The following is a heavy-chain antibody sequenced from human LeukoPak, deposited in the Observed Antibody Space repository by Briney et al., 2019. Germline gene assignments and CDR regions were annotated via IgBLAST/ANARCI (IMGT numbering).Heavy chain of an antibody. D-gene: IGHD3-22*01. J-gene: IGHJ4*02. CDR3: ARGYYYDSSGYYTPVYYFDY. V-gene: IGHV1-69*05. CDR1: GGTFSSYA. Sequence: SVKVPCKASGGTFSSYAISWVRQAPGQGLEWMGRIIPVFGTANYAQKFQGRVTITTDESTSTAYMELSSLRSEDTAVYYCARGYYYDSSGYYTPVYYFDYWGQGTLVTVSS. CDR2: IIPVFGTA.